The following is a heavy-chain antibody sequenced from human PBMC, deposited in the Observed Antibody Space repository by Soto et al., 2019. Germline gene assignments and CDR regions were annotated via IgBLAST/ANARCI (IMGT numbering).Heavy chain of an antibody. V-gene: IGHV3-49*05. CDR2: TRGKAYGGTT. CDR1: GFTFGAYG. CDR3: SRVGSGWDQLTFFDY. Sequence: EVPLVESGGGLVKPGRSLRLSCTTSGFTFGAYGVSWFRQAPGKGLEWVGFTRGKAYGGTTEYAASVRGRFTISRDDSKGIAYLQMSSLTTEDTALYYCSRVGSGWDQLTFFDYWGQGTLVTVSS. J-gene: IGHJ4*02. D-gene: IGHD6-19*01.